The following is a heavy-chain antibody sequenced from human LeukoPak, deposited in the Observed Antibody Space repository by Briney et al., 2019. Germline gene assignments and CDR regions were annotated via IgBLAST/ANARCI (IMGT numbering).Heavy chain of an antibody. CDR1: GLTVTNAW. CDR3: ARVSWLPGYFDY. Sequence: PGGSLRLSCAASGLTVTNAWMNWVRQAPGKGLEWVSYISSSGSTIYYADSVKGRFTISRDNAKNSLYLQMNSLRAEDTAVYYCARVSWLPGYFDYWGQGTLVTVSS. J-gene: IGHJ4*02. D-gene: IGHD5-12*01. CDR2: ISSSGSTI. V-gene: IGHV3-11*01.